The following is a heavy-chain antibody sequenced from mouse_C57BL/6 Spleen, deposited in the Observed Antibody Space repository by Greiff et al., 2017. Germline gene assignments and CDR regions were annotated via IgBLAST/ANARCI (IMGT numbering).Heavy chain of an antibody. D-gene: IGHD2-1*01. J-gene: IGHJ2*01. CDR1: GYTFPSYW. CDR3: AREIDGNLYYFDY. V-gene: IGHV1-61*01. CDR2: IYPSDSET. Sequence: QVQLQQPGAELVRPGSSVKLSCKASGYTFPSYWMDWVKQRPGQGLEWIGNIYPSDSETHYNQKFKDKATLTVDKSSSTAYMQLSSLTSEDSAVYYCAREIDGNLYYFDYWGQGTTRTVSS.